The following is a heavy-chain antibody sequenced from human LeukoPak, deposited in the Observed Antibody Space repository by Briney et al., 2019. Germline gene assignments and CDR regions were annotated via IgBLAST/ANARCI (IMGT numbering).Heavy chain of an antibody. CDR2: FDVIDAKT. CDR1: GSSLTELS. J-gene: IGHJ4*02. Sequence: ASVNVSCTVSGSSLTELSLYWVRQAPGKGLEWMGGFDVIDAKTFYAQKFQGRVTISEDSSTDTAYMELSSLSSDDTAFYYCAAGRPYSLLDYWGQGTLLTVSS. V-gene: IGHV1-24*01. D-gene: IGHD5-18*01. CDR3: AAGRPYSLLDY.